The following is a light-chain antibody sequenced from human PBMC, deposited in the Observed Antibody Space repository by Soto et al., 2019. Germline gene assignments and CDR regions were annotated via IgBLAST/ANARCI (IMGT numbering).Light chain of an antibody. V-gene: IGLV2-18*01. J-gene: IGLJ1*01. Sequence: QSALAQPPSVSGSPGQSVTISCTGTSTDFVSYNRVSWYQQPPGTAPKLIIYEASNRPSGVPDRFSGSKSGNTASLTISGLQAADEADYYCSLYTSENTYVFGNGTRSQS. CDR1: STDFVSYNR. CDR2: EAS. CDR3: SLYTSENTYV.